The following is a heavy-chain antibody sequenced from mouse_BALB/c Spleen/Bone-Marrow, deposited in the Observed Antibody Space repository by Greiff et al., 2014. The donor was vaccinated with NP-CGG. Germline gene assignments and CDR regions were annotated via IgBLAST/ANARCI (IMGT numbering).Heavy chain of an antibody. D-gene: IGHD1-1*01. CDR3: ARFIATAYAMDY. J-gene: IGHJ4*01. CDR1: GYAFSNYL. CDR2: INPGSGDI. Sequence: VQLQQSGAEQVRPGTSVKVSCKASGYAFSNYLIEWVKQRPGQGLEWIGVINPGSGDINYNEKFKGKAALTADKSSSTAYMQLSSLTSDDSAVYFCARFIATAYAMDYWGQGTSVTVSS. V-gene: IGHV1-54*01.